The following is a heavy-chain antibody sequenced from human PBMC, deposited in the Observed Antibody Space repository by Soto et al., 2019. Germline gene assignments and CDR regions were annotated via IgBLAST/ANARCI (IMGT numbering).Heavy chain of an antibody. CDR3: ARDRSCYDCWSVYYTGDSCFDD. Sequence: ASVKVSCKASGYTFTSCGIIWVRQATGQGLAWMGWISASNGNTNYAQKLQGRVTMTTDTSTRTAYMEMRSLRSDDTAVYYCARDRSCYDCWSVYYTGDSCFDDWGQGTLVTVSS. CDR2: ISASNGNT. J-gene: IGHJ4*02. CDR1: GYTFTSCG. V-gene: IGHV1-18*01. D-gene: IGHD3-3*01.